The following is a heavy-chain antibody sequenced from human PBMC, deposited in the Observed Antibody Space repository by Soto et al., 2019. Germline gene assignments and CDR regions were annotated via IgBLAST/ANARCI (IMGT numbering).Heavy chain of an antibody. J-gene: IGHJ4*02. D-gene: IGHD1-1*01. CDR3: TRVRQLGLDY. Sequence: EVQLVDSGGGLVQPGGSLRLSCAASGFTFSSYSMIWVRQAPGKGLEWVSYISSGSSTIYYADSVKGRFTVSRDNAKNSLYLQMKSLRDEDTAVYYCTRVRQLGLDYWGQGTLVTVSS. CDR2: ISSGSSTI. V-gene: IGHV3-48*02. CDR1: GFTFSSYS.